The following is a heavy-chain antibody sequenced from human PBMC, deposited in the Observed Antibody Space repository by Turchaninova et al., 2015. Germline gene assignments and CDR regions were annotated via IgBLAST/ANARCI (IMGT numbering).Heavy chain of an antibody. CDR3: ARAMQTIFYWYFDL. CDR2: INHSGRT. J-gene: IGHJ2*01. CDR1: GGSLSGYY. Sequence: QVQLQQWGAGLLKPSLTLSLTCAVYGGSLSGYYWGWIPQSPGQGLDWIGEINHSGRTNYNPSLKSRVTISVDTSKNHFSLKLTSVTTADTAVYYCARAMQTIFYWYFDLWGRGTLVTVSS. V-gene: IGHV4-34*01. D-gene: IGHD5-24*01.